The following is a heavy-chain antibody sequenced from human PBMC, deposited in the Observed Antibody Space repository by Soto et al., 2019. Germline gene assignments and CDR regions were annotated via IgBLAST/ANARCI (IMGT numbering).Heavy chain of an antibody. CDR3: ARTTPQSLLWFGESDGMDV. CDR2: ISYDGSNK. J-gene: IGHJ6*02. Sequence: GGSLRLSCAASGFTFSSYGMHWVRQAPGKGLEWVAVISYDGSNKYYADSVKGRFTISRDNSRNTLYLQMNSLRAEDTAVYYCARTTPQSLLWFGESDGMDVWGQGTTVTVSS. V-gene: IGHV3-30*03. D-gene: IGHD3-10*01. CDR1: GFTFSSYG.